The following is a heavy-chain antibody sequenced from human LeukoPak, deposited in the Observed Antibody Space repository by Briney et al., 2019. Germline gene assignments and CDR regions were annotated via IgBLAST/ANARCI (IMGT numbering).Heavy chain of an antibody. J-gene: IGHJ4*02. CDR1: GFTFSSYA. Sequence: GGSLRLSCAASGFTFSSYAMSWVRQAPGKGLEWVSAIGSSGDTYYAGSVKGRFTISRDNSKNTLYLQMNSLRAEDTAVYYCAKDAVGATAYYFDYWGQGTLVTVSS. D-gene: IGHD1-26*01. CDR3: AKDAVGATAYYFDY. CDR2: IGSSGDT. V-gene: IGHV3-23*01.